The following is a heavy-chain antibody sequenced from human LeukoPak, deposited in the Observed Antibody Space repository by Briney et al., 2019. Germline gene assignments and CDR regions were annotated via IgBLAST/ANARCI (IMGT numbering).Heavy chain of an antibody. CDR2: IYYSGST. D-gene: IGHD3-10*01. CDR1: GGSISSYY. CDR3: ARIAITMVRGVIITNYFDY. J-gene: IGHJ4*02. Sequence: SETLSLTCTVSGGSISSYYWSWIRQPPGKGLEWIGYIYYSGSTNYNPSLKSRVTISVDTSKNQFSLKLSSVTAADTAVYYCARIAITMVRGVIITNYFDYWGQGTLVTVSS. V-gene: IGHV4-59*01.